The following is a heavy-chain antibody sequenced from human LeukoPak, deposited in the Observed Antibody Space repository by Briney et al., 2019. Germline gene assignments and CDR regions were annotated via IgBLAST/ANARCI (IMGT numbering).Heavy chain of an antibody. Sequence: GGSLRLSCAASGFTFSNYWVHWVREAPGKGLVRVSRINRDGSTTKYADSVKGRFTVPRDNAKNTRNLQMNSLRAEDTAVYYCARDKKSGESSEIDYWGQGTLVTVSS. CDR1: GFTFSNYW. V-gene: IGHV3-74*03. CDR3: ARDKKSGESSEIDY. J-gene: IGHJ4*02. D-gene: IGHD3-10*01. CDR2: INRDGSTT.